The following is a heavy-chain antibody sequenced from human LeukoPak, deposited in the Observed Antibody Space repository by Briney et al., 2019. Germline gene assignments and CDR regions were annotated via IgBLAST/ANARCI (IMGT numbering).Heavy chain of an antibody. D-gene: IGHD2-21*02. CDR1: GGSISSSNW. CDR3: ASYCGGDCYSWGAFDI. CDR2: IYHSGST. Sequence: PPGTLSLTCAVSGGSISSSNWWSWVRQPPGKGLEWIGEIYHSGSTNYNPSLKSRVTISVDKSKNQFSLKLSSVTAADTAVYYCASYCGGDCYSWGAFDIWGQGTMVTVSS. J-gene: IGHJ3*02. V-gene: IGHV4-4*03.